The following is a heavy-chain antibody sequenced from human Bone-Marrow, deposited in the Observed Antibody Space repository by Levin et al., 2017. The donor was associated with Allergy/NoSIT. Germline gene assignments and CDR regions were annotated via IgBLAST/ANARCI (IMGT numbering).Heavy chain of an antibody. CDR1: GYTFTGYY. CDR3: AREPDYYEFWSGYGTLELVEARGFDY. Sequence: ASVKVSCKASGYTFTGYYMHWVRQAPGQGLEWMGWINPNSGGTNYAQKFQGRVTMTRDTSISTAYMELSRLRSDDTAVYYCAREPDYYEFWSGYGTLELVEARGFDYWGQGTLVTVSS. V-gene: IGHV1-2*02. D-gene: IGHD3-3*01. J-gene: IGHJ4*02. CDR2: INPNSGGT.